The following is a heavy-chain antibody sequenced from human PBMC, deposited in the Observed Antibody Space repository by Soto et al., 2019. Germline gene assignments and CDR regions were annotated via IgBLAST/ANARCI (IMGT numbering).Heavy chain of an antibody. CDR3: ARGGSGYDWFDS. CDR1: GGSISNNNW. D-gene: IGHD5-12*01. J-gene: IGHJ5*01. CDR2: IYHSGRT. Sequence: QVQLQQSGPGLVKPSETLSLTCAVSGGSISNNNWWSWVRQPPGKGLEWIGEIYHSGRTNYNPSLKSRVSISADKSTNYFSLNRNSVTAADTAIYYCARGGSGYDWFDSWGQGTLVTVSS. V-gene: IGHV4-4*02.